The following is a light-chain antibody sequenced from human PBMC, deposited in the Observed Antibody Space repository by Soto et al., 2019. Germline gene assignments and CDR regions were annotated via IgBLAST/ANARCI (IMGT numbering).Light chain of an antibody. V-gene: IGKV1-12*01. J-gene: IGKJ4*01. CDR3: QQTNNFPLT. CDR2: GAS. Sequence: DVQMTQSPSYVSASVGDTATITCRASQGITSWLAWYQQKTGKXHKVLIYGASSLQNGVPSRFSGRGSGTDLTITISSLQPEDFETYYCQQTNNFPLTFGGGTKVDIK. CDR1: QGITSW.